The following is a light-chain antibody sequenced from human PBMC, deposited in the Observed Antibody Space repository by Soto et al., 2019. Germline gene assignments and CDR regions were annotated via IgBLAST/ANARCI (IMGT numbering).Light chain of an antibody. J-gene: IGLJ3*02. CDR2: STS. CDR3: LLYYSGAWV. CDR1: TGAVTSGYY. Sequence: QAVVTQEPSLTVSPGGTVTLTCASSTGAVTSGYYPNWFQQKPGQAPRALIYSTSNKYSWTPARFSGSLLGGKAALTLSGVQPEDEAEYYCLLYYSGAWVFGGGTKLTVL. V-gene: IGLV7-43*01.